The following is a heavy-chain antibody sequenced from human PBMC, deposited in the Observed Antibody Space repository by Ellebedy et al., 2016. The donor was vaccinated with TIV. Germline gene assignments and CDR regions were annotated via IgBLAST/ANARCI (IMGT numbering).Heavy chain of an antibody. CDR1: GGSISSGGYS. J-gene: IGHJ4*02. Sequence: MPSETLSLTCTVSGGSISSGGYSWSWIRQPPGKGLEWIGYIYHSGSTYYNPSLKSRVTISVDRSKNQFSLKLSSVTAADTAVYYCARAVLNYGSGRRYYFDYWGQGTLVTVSS. CDR2: IYHSGST. D-gene: IGHD3-10*01. CDR3: ARAVLNYGSGRRYYFDY. V-gene: IGHV4-30-2*01.